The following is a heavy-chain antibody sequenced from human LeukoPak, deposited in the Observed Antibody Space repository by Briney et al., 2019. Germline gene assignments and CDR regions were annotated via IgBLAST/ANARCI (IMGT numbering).Heavy chain of an antibody. J-gene: IGHJ4*02. CDR1: GYTFTSYG. CDR3: ASGPYYYDSSGYFFFY. Sequence: VASVKVSCKASGYTFTSYGISWVRQAPGQGLEWMGGIIPIFGTANYAQKFQGRVTITADESTSTAYMELSSLRSEDTAVYYCASGPYYYDSSGYFFFYWGQGTLVTVSS. V-gene: IGHV1-69*13. D-gene: IGHD3-22*01. CDR2: IIPIFGTA.